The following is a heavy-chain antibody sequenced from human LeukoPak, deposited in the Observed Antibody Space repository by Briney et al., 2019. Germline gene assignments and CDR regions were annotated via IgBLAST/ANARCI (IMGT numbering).Heavy chain of an antibody. CDR2: ISGSGGST. D-gene: IGHD3-16*02. Sequence: GGSLRLSCAASGFTFSSYAMSWVRQAPGKGLEWVSAISGSGGSTYYADSVKGRFTISRDNSKNTPYLQMNSLRAEDTAVYYCARDPFDWVLGGLSLPLDYWGQGTLVTVSS. CDR3: ARDPFDWVLGGLSLPLDY. CDR1: GFTFSSYA. J-gene: IGHJ4*02. V-gene: IGHV3-23*01.